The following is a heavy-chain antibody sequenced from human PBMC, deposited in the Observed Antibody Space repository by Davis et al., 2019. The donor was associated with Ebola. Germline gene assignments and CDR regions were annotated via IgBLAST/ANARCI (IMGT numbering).Heavy chain of an antibody. J-gene: IGHJ6*02. Sequence: ASVKVSCKASGYTFTSYGISWVRQAPGQGLEWMGWISAYNGNTNYAQKLQGRVTMTTDTSTSTAYMELRSLRSDDTAVYYCAQRYILDYHDYYYGMDVWGQGTTVTVSS. CDR1: GYTFTSYG. V-gene: IGHV1-18*01. CDR2: ISAYNGNT. CDR3: AQRYILDYHDYYYGMDV. D-gene: IGHD3-16*02.